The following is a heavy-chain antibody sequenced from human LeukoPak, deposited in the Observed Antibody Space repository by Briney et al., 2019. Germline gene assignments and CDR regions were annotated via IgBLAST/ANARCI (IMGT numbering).Heavy chain of an antibody. V-gene: IGHV4-39*01. CDR2: IYHSGST. D-gene: IGHD5-24*01. Sequence: SETLSLTCTVSGGSMIRTDYYWGWIRQPPGKGLEWIGSIYHSGSTYFNPSLESRVSVSVDTSKSQFSLRLSSVTAADTAVYYCARLFTVEMATMRFDYWGQGTLVTVSS. J-gene: IGHJ4*02. CDR1: GGSMIRTDYY. CDR3: ARLFTVEMATMRFDY.